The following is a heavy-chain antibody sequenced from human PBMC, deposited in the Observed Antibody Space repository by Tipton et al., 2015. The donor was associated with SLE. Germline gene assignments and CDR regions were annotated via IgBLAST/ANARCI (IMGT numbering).Heavy chain of an antibody. D-gene: IGHD1-1*01. CDR1: GFIFSSYA. J-gene: IGHJ4*02. V-gene: IGHV3-23*03. CDR2: IYAGGRT. Sequence: GSLRLSCAASGFIFSSYAMSWIRQVPGKGLEWLSVIYAGGRTFYADSVKGRFTISRDNSRNTLYLQMNNLRVEDTAVYYCAKIALQVSTSGDYWGQGPLVSVSS. CDR3: AKIALQVSTSGDY.